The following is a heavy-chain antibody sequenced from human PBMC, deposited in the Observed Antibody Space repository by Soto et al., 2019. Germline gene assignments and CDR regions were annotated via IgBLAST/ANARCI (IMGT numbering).Heavy chain of an antibody. CDR2: ISGSGGST. J-gene: IGHJ5*02. CDR3: AKDLSGADCP. Sequence: EVHLLESGGGLVQPGGSLRVSCAASGFTFSSYTMNWVRQAPGKGLEWVSSISGSGGSTYYADSVKGRFTISRDNPANTLYLQMNSLRVEDTAVYYCAKDLSGADCPWGQGTLVTVSS. V-gene: IGHV3-23*01. CDR1: GFTFSSYT. D-gene: IGHD2-21*02.